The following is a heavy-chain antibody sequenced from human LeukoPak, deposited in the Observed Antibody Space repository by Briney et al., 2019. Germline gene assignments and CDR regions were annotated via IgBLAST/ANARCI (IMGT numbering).Heavy chain of an antibody. V-gene: IGHV4-39*01. Sequence: SETLSLTCTVSGGSISSSSYYWGWIRQPPGKGLEWIGSIYYSGSTYYNPSLKSRVTISVDTSKNQFSLKLSSVTAADTAVYYCARDSEGAVAGTPVPFDYWGQGTLVTVSS. CDR1: GGSISSSSYY. CDR3: ARDSEGAVAGTPVPFDY. CDR2: IYYSGST. D-gene: IGHD6-19*01. J-gene: IGHJ4*02.